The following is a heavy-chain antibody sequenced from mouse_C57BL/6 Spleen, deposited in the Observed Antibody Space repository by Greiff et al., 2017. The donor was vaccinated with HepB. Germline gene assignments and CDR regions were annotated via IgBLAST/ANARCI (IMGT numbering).Heavy chain of an antibody. CDR2: IYPGDGDT. D-gene: IGHD2-1*01. Sequence: VQLQQSGAELVKPGASVKISCKASGYAFSSYWMNWVKQRPGKGLEWIGQIYPGDGDTNYNGKFKGKATLTADKSSSTAYMQLSSLTSEDSAVYFWARGDYGNYFYAMDYWGQGTSVTVSS. J-gene: IGHJ4*01. V-gene: IGHV1-80*01. CDR3: ARGDYGNYFYAMDY. CDR1: GYAFSSYW.